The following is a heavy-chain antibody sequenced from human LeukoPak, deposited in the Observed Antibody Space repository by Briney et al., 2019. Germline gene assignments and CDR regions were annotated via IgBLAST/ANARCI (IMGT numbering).Heavy chain of an antibody. D-gene: IGHD4-23*01. CDR1: GFTFSNYW. J-gene: IGHJ4*02. V-gene: IGHV3-74*01. Sequence: GGSLRLSCAASGFTFSNYWMHWVRQSPGKGPVWVARINIDGSYTSYAASVKGRFTISRDDAKNTLYLQMSSLRAEDTAVYYCARDFDAGGTPGDDFDYWGRGTLVTVSS. CDR2: INIDGSYT. CDR3: ARDFDAGGTPGDDFDY.